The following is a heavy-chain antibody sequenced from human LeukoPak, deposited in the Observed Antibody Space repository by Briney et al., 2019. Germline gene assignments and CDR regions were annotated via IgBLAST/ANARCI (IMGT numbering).Heavy chain of an antibody. CDR2: ITPSVDTT. D-gene: IGHD6-13*01. CDR3: ARYSSTWYWGAFDI. Sequence: GASVKVSCKASGYTFTNYLLHWVRQAPGQGLEWVGRITPSVDTTNYAQKFRDRVTMTRDTSTSTVYMELSSLRSEDTAVYYCARYSSTWYWGAFDIWGQGTMVTVSS. J-gene: IGHJ3*02. CDR1: GYTFTNYL. V-gene: IGHV1-46*01.